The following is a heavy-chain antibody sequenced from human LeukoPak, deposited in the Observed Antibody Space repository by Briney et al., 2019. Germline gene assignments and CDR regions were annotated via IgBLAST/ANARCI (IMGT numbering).Heavy chain of an antibody. D-gene: IGHD3-16*01. J-gene: IGHJ4*02. CDR2: INSDGSST. Sequence: HAGGSLRLSCAASGFTLRTYWMHWVRQAPGKGLVWVSNINSDGSSTTYADSVKGRFTISRDNAKNTLFLQMSGLRADDTAVYYCASALGGQGGHWGQGTLVTVSS. V-gene: IGHV3-74*01. CDR1: GFTLRTYW. CDR3: ASALGGQGGH.